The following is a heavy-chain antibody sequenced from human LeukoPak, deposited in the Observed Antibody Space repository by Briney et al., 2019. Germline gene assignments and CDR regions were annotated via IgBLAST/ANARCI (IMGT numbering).Heavy chain of an antibody. J-gene: IGHJ4*02. CDR2: IRYDGSNK. D-gene: IGHD2-15*01. CDR3: ARDLILADNGGSSAHDF. CDR1: GFTFSSYG. Sequence: GGSLRLSCAASGFTFSSYGMHWVRQAPGKGLEWVAFIRYDGSNKYYADSVKGRFTISRDNSKNSLYLQMTSLRADDTAVYFCARDLILADNGGSSAHDFWGQGTLVTVSS. V-gene: IGHV3-30*02.